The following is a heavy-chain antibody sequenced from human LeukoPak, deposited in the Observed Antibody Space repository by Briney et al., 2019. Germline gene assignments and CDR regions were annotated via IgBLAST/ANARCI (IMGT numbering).Heavy chain of an antibody. V-gene: IGHV3-15*01. CDR1: GFSFTNAW. CDR3: TTRHYGDFDY. Sequence: GGSLRLSCVASGFSFTNAWINWVRQAPGKGLEWVGRSKSKTDGGTTEYAAPVKGRFTISRDDSKNTLYLQMNSLKSEETAVYYCTTRHYGDFDYWGQGTLVTVSS. CDR2: SKSKTDGGTT. J-gene: IGHJ4*02. D-gene: IGHD4-17*01.